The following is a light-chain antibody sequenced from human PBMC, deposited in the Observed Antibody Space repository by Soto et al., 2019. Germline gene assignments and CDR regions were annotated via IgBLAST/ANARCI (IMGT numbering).Light chain of an antibody. V-gene: IGKV1-5*03. J-gene: IGKJ1*01. CDR3: QQNNNYPWT. CDR2: DVS. CDR1: QTVNGW. Sequence: DIQMTQSPSTLSASIGDRVTITCRASQTVNGWLAWYQQRPGKAPKLLIYDVSALQSGVPSRFSGSGSGTEFTLTISSLQPDDFATYYCQQNNNYPWTFGQGTMVDIK.